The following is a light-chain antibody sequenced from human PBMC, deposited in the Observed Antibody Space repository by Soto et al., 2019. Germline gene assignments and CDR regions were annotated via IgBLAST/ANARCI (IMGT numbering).Light chain of an antibody. Sequence: PGERATLSCRASQSVSGSLAWYQQRPGQAPRLLIYDASNRATGIPARFSGSGSGTDFTLTISSLEPEDFAVYYCQQRSNRRLAFGGGTKVEIK. CDR2: DAS. J-gene: IGKJ4*01. CDR1: QSVSGS. V-gene: IGKV3-11*01. CDR3: QQRSNRRLA.